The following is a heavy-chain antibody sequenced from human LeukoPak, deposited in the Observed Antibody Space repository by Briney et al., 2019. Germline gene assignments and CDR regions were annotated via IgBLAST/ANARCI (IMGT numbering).Heavy chain of an antibody. D-gene: IGHD6-13*01. Sequence: PGRSLRLSWAASGFTFSSYGMHWVRQAPGKGLEWVAVISYDGSNKYYADSVKGRFTISRDNSKNTLYLQMNSLRAEDTAVYYCAKDSEIAAAGSYWYFDLWGRGTLVTVSS. CDR1: GFTFSSYG. CDR2: ISYDGSNK. J-gene: IGHJ2*01. V-gene: IGHV3-30*18. CDR3: AKDSEIAAAGSYWYFDL.